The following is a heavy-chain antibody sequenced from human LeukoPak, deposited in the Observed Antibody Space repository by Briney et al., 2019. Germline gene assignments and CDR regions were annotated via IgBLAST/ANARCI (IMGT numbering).Heavy chain of an antibody. J-gene: IGHJ4*02. D-gene: IGHD3-10*01. CDR2: IYHSGST. CDR3: ARRRDYYGSGSYFFR. Sequence: PSGTLSLTCAVSGGSISSSNWWSWVRQPPGKGLEWIGEIYHSGSTNYNPSLKSRVTISVDKSKNQFSLKLSSVTAADTAVYYCARRRDYYGSGSYFFRWGQGTLVTVSS. CDR1: GGSISSSNW. V-gene: IGHV4-4*02.